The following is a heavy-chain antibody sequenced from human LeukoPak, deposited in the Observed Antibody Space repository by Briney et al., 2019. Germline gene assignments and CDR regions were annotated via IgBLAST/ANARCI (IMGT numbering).Heavy chain of an antibody. J-gene: IGHJ4*02. D-gene: IGHD6-13*01. CDR3: ARQPPVAASGNFVDS. CDR2: IYYSGST. V-gene: IGHV4-39*01. Sequence: SETLSLTCTVSGGSISSTSCYWGWIRQPPGEGLEWIGSIYYSGSTYYSTSLRSRVTISVDTSNNQFPLKMSSVTAADTAVYYCARQPPVAASGNFVDSWGQGTLVTVSS. CDR1: GGSISSTSCY.